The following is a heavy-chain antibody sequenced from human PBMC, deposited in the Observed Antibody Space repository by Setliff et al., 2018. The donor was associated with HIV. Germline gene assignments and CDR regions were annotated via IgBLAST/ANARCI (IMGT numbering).Heavy chain of an antibody. CDR2: IYPGDSDT. D-gene: IGHD3-22*01. CDR3: ARLSGLYYYDTSGYYYGHYFDY. V-gene: IGHV5-51*01. Sequence: GESLKISCKGYGYSFTNYWIGWVRQMPGKGLEWMGIIYPGDSDTRYSPSFQGQVAISADKSISTAYLQWSSLRASDTAMYYCARLSGLYYYDTSGYYYGHYFDYWGQGTLVTVSS. CDR1: GYSFTNYW. J-gene: IGHJ4*02.